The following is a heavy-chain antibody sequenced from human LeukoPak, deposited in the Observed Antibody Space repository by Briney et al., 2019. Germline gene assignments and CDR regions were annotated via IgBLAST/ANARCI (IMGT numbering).Heavy chain of an antibody. CDR3: AKEYRTMVRGVIITPFFAFDI. J-gene: IGHJ3*02. V-gene: IGHV3-30*02. CDR1: GFTFSSYG. CDR2: IRYDGSNK. Sequence: PGGSLRLSCAASGFTFSSYGMHWVRQAPGKGLEWVAFIRYDGSNKYYADSVKGRFTIPRDNSKNTLYLQMNSLRAEDTAVYYCAKEYRTMVRGVIITPFFAFDIWGQGTMVTVSS. D-gene: IGHD3-10*01.